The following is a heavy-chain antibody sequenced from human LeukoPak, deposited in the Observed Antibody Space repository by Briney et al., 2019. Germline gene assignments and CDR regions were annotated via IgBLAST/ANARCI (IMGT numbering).Heavy chain of an antibody. Sequence: GGSLRLSCAASGFTFSSYWMHWVRQAPGKGLVWVLRINSDGSSTSYADSVKGRFTISRDNAKNTLYLQMNSLRAEDTAVYYCARLGTVTTGVYYFDYWGQGTLVTVSS. CDR2: INSDGSST. CDR3: ARLGTVTTGVYYFDY. V-gene: IGHV3-74*01. CDR1: GFTFSSYW. J-gene: IGHJ4*02. D-gene: IGHD4-17*01.